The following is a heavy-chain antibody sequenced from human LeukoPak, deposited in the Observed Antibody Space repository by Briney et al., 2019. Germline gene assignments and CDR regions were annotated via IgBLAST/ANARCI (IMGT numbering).Heavy chain of an antibody. J-gene: IGHJ6*03. V-gene: IGHV1-69*02. CDR2: IIPILGIA. Sequence: SVKVSCKASGGTFSSYTISWVRQAPGQGLEWMGRIIPILGIANYAQKFQGRVTITADKSTSTAYMELSSLRSEDTAAYYCASLERRGYYYYYMDVWGKGTTVTVSS. CDR1: GGTFSSYT. CDR3: ASLERRGYYYYYMDV. D-gene: IGHD1-1*01.